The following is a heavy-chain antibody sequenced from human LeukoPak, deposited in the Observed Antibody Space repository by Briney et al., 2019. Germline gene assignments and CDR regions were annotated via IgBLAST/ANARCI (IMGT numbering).Heavy chain of an antibody. V-gene: IGHV4-39*07. J-gene: IGHJ4*02. D-gene: IGHD3-10*01. CDR2: IYYSGST. CDR3: ARATYGSGSPDY. CDR1: GGSISSSSYY. Sequence: PSETLSLTCTVSGGSISSSSYYWGWIRQPPGKGLEWIGSIYYSGSTYYNPSLKSRVTISVDTSKNQFSLKLSSVTAADTAVYYCARATYGSGSPDYWGQGTLVTVSS.